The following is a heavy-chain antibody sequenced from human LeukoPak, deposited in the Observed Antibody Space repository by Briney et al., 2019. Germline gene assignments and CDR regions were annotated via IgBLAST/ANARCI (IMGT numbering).Heavy chain of an antibody. CDR2: ISGSGGST. D-gene: IGHD4-17*01. J-gene: IGHJ4*02. CDR3: AKDPTTVTTGDY. Sequence: PGGSLRLSCSASGFTSGQYPMIWVRQAAGKGLEWVSAISGSGGSTYYADSVKGRFTISRDNSKNTLYLQMNSLRAEDTAVYYCAKDPTTVTTGDYWGQGTLVTVSS. V-gene: IGHV3-23*01. CDR1: GFTSGQYP.